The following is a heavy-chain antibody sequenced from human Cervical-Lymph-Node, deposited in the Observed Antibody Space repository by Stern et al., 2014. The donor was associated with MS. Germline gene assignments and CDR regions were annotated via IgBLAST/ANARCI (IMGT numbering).Heavy chain of an antibody. CDR1: GGTFSSYA. V-gene: IGHV1-69*01. Sequence: AQLVESGAEVKKPGSSVKVSCKAAGGTFSSYAISWGRQAPGQGLEWRGGIIPIFGTANHAQKFQGRVTITEDAYTSTASLELSSLRSEDTAVYYCARHMAGTFYYGMDVWGQGTTVTVSS. J-gene: IGHJ6*02. D-gene: IGHD6-19*01. CDR3: ARHMAGTFYYGMDV. CDR2: IIPIFGTA.